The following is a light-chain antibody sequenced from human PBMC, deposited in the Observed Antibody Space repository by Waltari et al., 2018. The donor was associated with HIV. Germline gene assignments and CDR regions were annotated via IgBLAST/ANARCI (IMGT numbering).Light chain of an antibody. CDR1: QSIDNW. V-gene: IGKV1-5*03. CDR2: RTS. Sequence: DIQMTQSPSNLSASVGDTVVITCRASQSIDNWLAWYQQKPGRAPRVLVSRTSLLESGVSSRFSGSGSGTEFTLTIRSLQPDDIGTYYCQQYSTHYAFGQGTRVE. CDR3: QQYSTHYA. J-gene: IGKJ2*01.